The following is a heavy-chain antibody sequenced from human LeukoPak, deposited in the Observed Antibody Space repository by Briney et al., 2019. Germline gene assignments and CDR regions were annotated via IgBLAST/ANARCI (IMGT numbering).Heavy chain of an antibody. D-gene: IGHD3-10*01. CDR3: TSHYGSGGF. CDR1: GFIFNDAW. J-gene: IGHJ4*02. V-gene: IGHV3-15*07. Sequence: GGSLRLSCTASGFIFNDAWMNWVRQAPGKGLQWVGRIKSNADGATTDYIAPVKGRFFISRDDSKNMLYLQMSSLQIEDTAMYHCTSHYGSGGFWGQGTLVTVSS. CDR2: IKSNADGATT.